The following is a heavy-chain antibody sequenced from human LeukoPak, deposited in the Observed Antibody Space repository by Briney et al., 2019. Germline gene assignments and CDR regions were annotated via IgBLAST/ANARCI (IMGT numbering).Heavy chain of an antibody. CDR2: INWNSGSI. D-gene: IGHD3-10*01. V-gene: IGHV3-9*01. Sequence: GGSLRLSCAASGFTFDDYAMHWVRQAPGKGLEWVSSINWNSGSIDYADSVKGRFTISRDNAKNSLYLQMNSLRAEDTAVYYCARDRGPGGYFDYWGQGTLVTVSS. CDR1: GFTFDDYA. J-gene: IGHJ4*02. CDR3: ARDRGPGGYFDY.